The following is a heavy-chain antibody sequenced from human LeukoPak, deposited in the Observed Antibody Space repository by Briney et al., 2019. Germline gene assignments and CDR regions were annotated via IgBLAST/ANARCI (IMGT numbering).Heavy chain of an antibody. Sequence: ASVKVSCTPSGGTFSNYAVAWVRQAPGQGLEWMGHIIPIFGTTSYAPKFQGRVTLTADEVTTTAYMELRSLTSEDTAVYYCTRDPPVASAPGYFDSWGQGSLVTVSS. J-gene: IGHJ4*02. D-gene: IGHD2-15*01. V-gene: IGHV1-69*13. CDR3: TRDPPVASAPGYFDS. CDR2: IIPIFGTT. CDR1: GGTFSNYA.